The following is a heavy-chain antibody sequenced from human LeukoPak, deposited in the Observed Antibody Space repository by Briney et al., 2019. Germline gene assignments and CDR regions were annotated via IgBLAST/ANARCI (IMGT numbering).Heavy chain of an antibody. V-gene: IGHV3-33*01. CDR1: GFTFSSYG. Sequence: GGSLRLSCAASGFTFSSYGMHWVRQAPGKGLEWVAVIWYDGSNRYYTDSVKGRSTISRDNSKNTLYLQTNSLRAEDTAVYYCARDLAGTTTDGFFDYWGQGTLVTVSS. D-gene: IGHD1-26*01. J-gene: IGHJ4*02. CDR3: ARDLAGTTTDGFFDY. CDR2: IWYDGSNR.